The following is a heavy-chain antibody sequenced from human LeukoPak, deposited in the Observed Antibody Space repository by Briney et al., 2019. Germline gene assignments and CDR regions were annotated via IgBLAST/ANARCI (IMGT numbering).Heavy chain of an antibody. Sequence: SETLSLTCTVSGGSISSSSYYWGWIRQPPGKGLEWIGEINHSGSTNYNPSLKSRVTISVDTSKNQFSLKLRSVTAADTAVYYCARGSAGESSGYYDYWGQGTLVTVSS. J-gene: IGHJ4*02. CDR1: GGSISSSSYY. CDR3: ARGSAGESSGYYDY. D-gene: IGHD3-22*01. CDR2: INHSGST. V-gene: IGHV4-39*07.